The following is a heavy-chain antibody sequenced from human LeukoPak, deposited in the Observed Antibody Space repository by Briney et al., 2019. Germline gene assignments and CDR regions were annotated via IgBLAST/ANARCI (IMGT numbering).Heavy chain of an antibody. J-gene: IGHJ4*02. CDR3: ARDLDSSGWNLDFGY. Sequence: GGSLRHSCAASGFIFSDCGMHWVRQAPGKGLEWVAVIWYDGSNKYYADSVKGRFTISRDNSKNTLDLQMNSLRAEDTAVYYCARDLDSSGWNLDFGYWGQGTLVTVSS. CDR2: IWYDGSNK. V-gene: IGHV3-33*01. CDR1: GFIFSDCG. D-gene: IGHD6-19*01.